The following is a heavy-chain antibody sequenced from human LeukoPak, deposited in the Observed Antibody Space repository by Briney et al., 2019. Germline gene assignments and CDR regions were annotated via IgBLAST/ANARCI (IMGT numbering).Heavy chain of an antibody. V-gene: IGHV1-2*02. J-gene: IGHJ5*02. Sequence: ASVKVSCKASGYTFTGYYMHWVRQAPGQGLEWMGWINPNSGGTNYAQKFQGRVTMTRDTSISTAYMELSRLRSDDTAVYYCARVLKAYYCDSSGPPNWFDPWGQGTLVTVSS. D-gene: IGHD3-22*01. CDR3: ARVLKAYYCDSSGPPNWFDP. CDR2: INPNSGGT. CDR1: GYTFTGYY.